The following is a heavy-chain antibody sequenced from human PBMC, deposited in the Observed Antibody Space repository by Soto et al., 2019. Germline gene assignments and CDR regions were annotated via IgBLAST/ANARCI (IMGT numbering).Heavy chain of an antibody. CDR1: GGTFSSYT. CDR3: ARDTYDSSGYPFDY. Sequence: QVQLVQSGAEVKKPGSSVKVSCKASGGTFSSYTISWVRQAPGQGLEWMGRIIPILGIANYAQKFQGRVTITADKSTSTAYMELSSLRSDDTAVYYCARDTYDSSGYPFDYCGQGTLVTVSS. V-gene: IGHV1-69*08. D-gene: IGHD3-22*01. CDR2: IIPILGIA. J-gene: IGHJ4*02.